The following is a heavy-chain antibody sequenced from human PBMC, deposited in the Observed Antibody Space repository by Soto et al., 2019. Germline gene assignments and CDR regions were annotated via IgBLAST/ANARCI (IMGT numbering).Heavy chain of an antibody. CDR1: GDSVSSNSAA. CDR2: TYYRSKWYN. D-gene: IGHD6-13*01. V-gene: IGHV6-1*01. J-gene: IGHJ6*02. Sequence: PSQTLSLTCAISGDSVSSNSAAWNWIRQSPSRGLEWLGRTYYRSKWYNDYAVSVKSRITINPDTSKNQFSLQLNSVTPEDTAVYYCARDRSYSSIGELLNYYYYGMDVWGQGTTVTVSS. CDR3: ARDRSYSSIGELLNYYYYGMDV.